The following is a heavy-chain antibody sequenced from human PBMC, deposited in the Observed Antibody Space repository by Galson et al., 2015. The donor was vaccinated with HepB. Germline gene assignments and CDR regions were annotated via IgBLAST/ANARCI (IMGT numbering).Heavy chain of an antibody. Sequence: SLRLSCAASGFTFSSYAMSWVRQAPGKGLEWVSAISGSGFTTYYADSVKGRFTIPRDNSKNTLYLQMDSLRAEDTTAVYYCAKVRTAMVKSPTFDYWGQGTLVTVSS. J-gene: IGHJ4*02. CDR2: ISGSGFTT. CDR1: GFTFSSYA. V-gene: IGHV3-23*01. D-gene: IGHD5-18*01. CDR3: AKVRTAMVKSPTFDY.